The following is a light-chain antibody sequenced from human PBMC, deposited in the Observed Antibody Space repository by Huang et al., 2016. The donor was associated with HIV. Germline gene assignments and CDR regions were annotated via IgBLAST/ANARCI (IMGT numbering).Light chain of an antibody. J-gene: IGKJ1*01. CDR3: QQYNAWPRT. CDR1: QDVASN. Sequence: ELVMTQSPDTLSVSPGKRATLSCPASQDVASNVAWYQQKPGQPPSLLIFAANTRATSVPARCSASGSGTEFTLTIDSLQSEDFALYYCQQYNAWPRTFGQGTRVEV. V-gene: IGKV3-15*01. CDR2: AAN.